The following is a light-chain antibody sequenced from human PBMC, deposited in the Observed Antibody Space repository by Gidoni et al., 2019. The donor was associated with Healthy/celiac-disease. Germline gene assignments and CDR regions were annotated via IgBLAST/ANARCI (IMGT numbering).Light chain of an antibody. V-gene: IGKV1-39*01. Sequence: DIQMTQSPSSLSASVGDRVTITCRASQSISSYLNWYQQKPGKAPKLLIYAASSLQGGVPSRFSSSGAGTDFTLTISSLQPEDVATYCCQQSYSTPFTFGQGTRLEIK. CDR3: QQSYSTPFT. J-gene: IGKJ5*01. CDR1: QSISSY. CDR2: AAS.